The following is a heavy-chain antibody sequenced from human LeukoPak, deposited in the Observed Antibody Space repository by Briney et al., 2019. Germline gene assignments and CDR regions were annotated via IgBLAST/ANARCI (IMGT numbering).Heavy chain of an antibody. Sequence: SETLSLTCAVSGVSFNNYYWSWVRQTPGKGLEWIGEINHSGYTNDSPSLKSRVTLSIDTSRKQFSLNLRSVTVADTGIYYCTRMTTGHDYWGQGALVTVSS. D-gene: IGHD4-17*01. J-gene: IGHJ4*02. CDR2: INHSGYT. CDR3: TRMTTGHDY. V-gene: IGHV4-34*01. CDR1: GVSFNNYY.